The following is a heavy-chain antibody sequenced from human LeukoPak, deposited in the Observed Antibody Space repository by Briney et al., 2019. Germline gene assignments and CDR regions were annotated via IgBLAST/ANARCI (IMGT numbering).Heavy chain of an antibody. Sequence: GRCLRLSCAASGFTFSSYAMSWVRQAPGKGLGWVSAISGRVGSTYYADSVKGRFTISRDNSKNTLYLQMNSLRAADTGVYYCARVAAAGTGGDIDYWGQGTLVTVSS. V-gene: IGHV3-23*01. CDR1: GFTFSSYA. D-gene: IGHD6-13*01. CDR3: ARVAAAGTGGDIDY. J-gene: IGHJ4*02. CDR2: ISGRVGST.